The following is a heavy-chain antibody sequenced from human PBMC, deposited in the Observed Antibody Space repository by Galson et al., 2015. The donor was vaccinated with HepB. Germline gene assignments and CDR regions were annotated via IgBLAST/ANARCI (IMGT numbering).Heavy chain of an antibody. CDR3: ARQDTAMVTADY. V-gene: IGHV5-10-1*01. CDR1: GYSFTSYW. CDR2: IDPSDSYT. Sequence: QSGAEVKKPGESLRISCQGSGYSFTSYWISWVRQMPGKGLEWMGRIDPSDSYTNYSPSFQGHVTISADKSISTAYLQWSSLKASDTAMYYCARQDTAMVTADYWGQGTLVTVSS. D-gene: IGHD5-18*01. J-gene: IGHJ4*02.